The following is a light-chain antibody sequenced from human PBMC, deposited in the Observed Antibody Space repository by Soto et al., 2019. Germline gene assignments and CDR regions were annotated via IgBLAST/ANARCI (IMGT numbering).Light chain of an antibody. V-gene: IGLV2-14*01. J-gene: IGLJ2*01. CDR3: SSYTRSTTLVV. CDR1: SSDVGAYNY. Sequence: QSALTQPASVSGSPGQSITISCTGTSSDVGAYNYASWYQQHPGKAPKLMIYDVTNRPSGVSSRFSGSKSGNTASLTISGLQAEDEADYYCSSYTRSTTLVVFGGGTKLTVL. CDR2: DVT.